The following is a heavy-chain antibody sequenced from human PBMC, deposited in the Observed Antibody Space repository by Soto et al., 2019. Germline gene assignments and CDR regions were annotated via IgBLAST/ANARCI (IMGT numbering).Heavy chain of an antibody. CDR3: ARGDRIMVRGVIYYYYGMDV. CDR1: GGSFSGYY. V-gene: IGHV4-34*01. J-gene: IGHJ6*02. Sequence: QVQLQQWGAGLLKPSETLSLTCAVYGGSFSGYYWSWIRQPPGKGLEWIGEINHSGSTNYSPSLKSRVTISVDTSKNQFSLKLSSVTAADTAVYYCARGDRIMVRGVIYYYYGMDVWGQGTTVTVSS. D-gene: IGHD3-10*01. CDR2: INHSGST.